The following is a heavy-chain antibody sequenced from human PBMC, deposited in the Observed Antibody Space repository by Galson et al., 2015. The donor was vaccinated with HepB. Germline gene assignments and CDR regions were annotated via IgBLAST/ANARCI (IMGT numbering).Heavy chain of an antibody. CDR3: VRGFQGPDS. CDR2: INGDGGTT. V-gene: IGHV3-74*01. J-gene: IGHJ4*02. Sequence: PLGLAGAASGVTDRSHWMYGARQAPGKGLGAVTRINGDGGTTTYADSVKGRFIIATDMAKNTLYLQVNSLRAEDTAVYYCVRGFQGPDSWGLGTLVTVSS. CDR1: GVTDRSHW.